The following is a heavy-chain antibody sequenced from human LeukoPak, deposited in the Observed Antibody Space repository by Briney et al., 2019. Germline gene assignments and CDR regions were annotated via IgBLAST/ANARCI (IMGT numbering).Heavy chain of an antibody. CDR3: AKDHYYDILTGPWGAFDI. J-gene: IGHJ3*02. CDR1: GFSFSSYG. CDR2: ISYDGSNK. Sequence: GGTLRLSCAASGFSFSSYGMSWVRQAPGKGLEWVAVISYDGSNKYYADSVKGRFTISRDNSKNTLYLQMNSLRAEDTAVYYCAKDHYYDILTGPWGAFDIWGQGTMVTVSS. V-gene: IGHV3-30*18. D-gene: IGHD3-9*01.